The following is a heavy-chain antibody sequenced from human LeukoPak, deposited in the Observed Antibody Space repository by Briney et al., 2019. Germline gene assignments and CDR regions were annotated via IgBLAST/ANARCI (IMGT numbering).Heavy chain of an antibody. D-gene: IGHD1-26*01. CDR3: ARGTGSLDY. CDR2: TYSRSKWFN. Sequence: SQTLSLTCAISGGSVSSKSASWNWIRQSPSRGLEWLGRTYSRSKWFNDYAVSVKSRISINPGTSKNQFSLHLTSVTPDDTAVYFCARGTGSLDYWGQGTLVTVSS. J-gene: IGHJ4*02. CDR1: GGSVSSKSAS. V-gene: IGHV6-1*01.